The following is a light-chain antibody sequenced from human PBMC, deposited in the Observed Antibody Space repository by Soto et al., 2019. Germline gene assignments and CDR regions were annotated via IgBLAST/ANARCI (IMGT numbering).Light chain of an antibody. CDR2: DAS. V-gene: IGKV1-13*02. CDR3: QQSYSCPCT. CDR1: QAISRA. J-gene: IGKJ3*01. Sequence: AIQLTQSPSSLSASVGDRVTITCRVSQAISRALVWYQQKPGRAPRLLIYDASTLESGVPSRFSGSGSGTDFILTLSSLQPEDFATYYCQQSYSCPCTFGPGTKVDLK.